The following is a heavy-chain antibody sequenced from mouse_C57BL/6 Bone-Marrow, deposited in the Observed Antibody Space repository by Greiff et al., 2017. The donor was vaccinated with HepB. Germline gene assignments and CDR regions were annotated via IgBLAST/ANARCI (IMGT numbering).Heavy chain of an antibody. CDR3: ARDDYEEWFAY. J-gene: IGHJ3*01. D-gene: IGHD2-4*01. CDR1: GYTFTSYW. Sequence: QVQLQQPGAELVKPGASVKLSCKASGYTFTSYWMQWVKQRPGQGLEWIGEIDPSDSYTNYNQKFKGKATLTVDTSSSTAYMQLSSLTSEDSAVSYCARDDYEEWFAYWGQGTLVTVSA. V-gene: IGHV1-50*01. CDR2: IDPSDSYT.